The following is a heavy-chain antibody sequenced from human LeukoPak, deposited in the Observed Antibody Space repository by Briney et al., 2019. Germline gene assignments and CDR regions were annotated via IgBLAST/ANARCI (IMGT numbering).Heavy chain of an antibody. D-gene: IGHD2/OR15-2a*01. V-gene: IGHV3-23*01. J-gene: IGHJ6*01. Sequence: GGSLRLSCVVSGLFFNDAWMSWVRRTPGKGLEWVSGISGSGDNTLYAASVKGRFTISRDNSKNTLYLEMNSLRAEDTAIYYCAKMKGHPLQKYYMDVWGQGTTVTVSS. CDR1: GLFFNDAW. CDR3: AKMKGHPLQKYYMDV. CDR2: ISGSGDNT.